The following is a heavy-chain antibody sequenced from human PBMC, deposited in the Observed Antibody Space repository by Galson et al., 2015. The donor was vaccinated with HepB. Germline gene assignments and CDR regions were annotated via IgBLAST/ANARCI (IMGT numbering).Heavy chain of an antibody. V-gene: IGHV3-73*01. CDR2: IRGKTNNYAT. J-gene: IGHJ6*02. Sequence: SLRLSCAASGFTFSGSTMHWVRQASGKGLEWVGHIRGKTNNYATAYAASVEGRFTISRDDSKNTAYLQMNSLKTADTAVYFGTRRIAAYDMDVWGQGTTVTVSS. D-gene: IGHD6-25*01. CDR3: TRRIAAYDMDV. CDR1: GFTFSGST.